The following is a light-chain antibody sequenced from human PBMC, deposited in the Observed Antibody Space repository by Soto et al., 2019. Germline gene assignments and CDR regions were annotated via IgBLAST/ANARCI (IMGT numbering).Light chain of an antibody. CDR2: GAS. J-gene: IGKJ1*01. CDR1: QSVSNNY. V-gene: IGKV3D-20*02. CDR3: QQYSNLWT. Sequence: PGEIATLSFRTSQSVSNNYLAWYQQKPGQAPRLLIYGASSRATGVPDRFSGSGSGTDFTLSISRLEPEDFAVYYCQQYSNLWTFGQGTKVDI.